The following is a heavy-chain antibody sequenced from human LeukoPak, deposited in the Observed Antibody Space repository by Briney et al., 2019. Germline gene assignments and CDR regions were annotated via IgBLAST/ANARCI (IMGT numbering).Heavy chain of an antibody. CDR1: GYTFTSYG. CDR3: ARDRSIAAAGSLPPDYYYYMDV. Sequence: ASVKVSCKASGYTFTSYGISWVRQAPGQGLEWMGWISTYNGNTNYAQKLQGRVTMTTDTSTSTAYMELRSLRSDDTAVYYCARDRSIAAAGSLPPDYYYYMDVWGKGTTVTVSS. V-gene: IGHV1-18*01. D-gene: IGHD6-13*01. J-gene: IGHJ6*03. CDR2: ISTYNGNT.